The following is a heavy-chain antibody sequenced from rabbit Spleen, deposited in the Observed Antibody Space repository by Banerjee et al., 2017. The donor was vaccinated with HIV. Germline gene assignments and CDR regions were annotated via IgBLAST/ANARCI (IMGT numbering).Heavy chain of an antibody. J-gene: IGHJ4*01. CDR3: VRVAYSLGGHYVWGDL. Sequence: QEQLVESGGGLVQPGGSLKLSCKASGFDFSSYGVSWVRQAPGKGLEWIGYIDPVFGIAVYASWVNGRFTISRDNAQNTLYLQLNSLTAADTATYFCVRVAYSLGGHYVWGDLWGPGTLVTVS. CDR1: GFDFSSYG. D-gene: IGHD1-1*01. V-gene: IGHV1S47*01. CDR2: IDPVFGIA.